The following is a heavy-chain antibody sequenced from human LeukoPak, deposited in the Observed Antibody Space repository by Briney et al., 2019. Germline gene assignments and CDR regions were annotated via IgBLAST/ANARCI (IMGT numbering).Heavy chain of an antibody. Sequence: SETLSLTCTVSGGSISSYYWSWIRQPPGKGLEWIGYIYYSGSTNYNPSIKSRVTISVDTSKNQFSLKLSSVTAADTAVYYCARYLSGYLDYWGQGTLVTVSS. CDR3: ARYLSGYLDY. CDR1: GGSISSYY. V-gene: IGHV4-59*01. J-gene: IGHJ4*02. D-gene: IGHD3-9*01. CDR2: IYYSGST.